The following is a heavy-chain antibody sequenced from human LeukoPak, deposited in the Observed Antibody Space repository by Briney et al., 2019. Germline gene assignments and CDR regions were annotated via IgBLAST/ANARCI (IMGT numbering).Heavy chain of an antibody. V-gene: IGHV4-59*01. D-gene: IGHD3-22*01. CDR3: ARWTYYYDTAWFDP. Sequence: KASETLSLTCTVSGGSISSYYWSWIRQPPGKGLEWIGYIYYSGSTNYNPSLKSRVTISVDTSKNQFSLKLSSVTAADTAVYYCARWTYYYDTAWFDPWGQRTLVTISS. CDR1: GGSISSYY. J-gene: IGHJ5*02. CDR2: IYYSGST.